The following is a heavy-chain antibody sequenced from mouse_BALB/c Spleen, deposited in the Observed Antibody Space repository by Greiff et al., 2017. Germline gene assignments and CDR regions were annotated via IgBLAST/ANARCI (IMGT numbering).Heavy chain of an antibody. V-gene: IGHV5-6-5*01. D-gene: IGHD1-1*01. J-gene: IGHJ4*01. CDR3: AREGTTVVDYYAMDY. CDR1: GFTFSSYA. Sequence: EVKVVESGGGLVKPGGSLKLSCAASGFTFSSYAMSWVRQTPEKRLEWVASISSGGSTYYPDSVKGRFTISRDNARNILYLQMSSLRSEDTAMYYCAREGTTVVDYYAMDYWGQGTSVTVSS. CDR2: ISSGGST.